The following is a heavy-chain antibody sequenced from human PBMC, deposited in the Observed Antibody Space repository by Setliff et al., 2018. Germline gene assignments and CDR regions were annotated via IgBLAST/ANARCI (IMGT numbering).Heavy chain of an antibody. CDR3: ARDQGLRGWFDP. V-gene: IGHV4-4*08. D-gene: IGHD3-16*01. CDR1: GDTLSVYY. Sequence: SETLSLTCTVSGDTLSVYYWSWVRQSPGQGLEWIGYIYSSGSTNYNPSLESRVTILIDKSKNQFSLKLTSVTAADTAMYYCARDQGLRGWFDPWGQGTLVTVSS. CDR2: IYSSGST. J-gene: IGHJ5*02.